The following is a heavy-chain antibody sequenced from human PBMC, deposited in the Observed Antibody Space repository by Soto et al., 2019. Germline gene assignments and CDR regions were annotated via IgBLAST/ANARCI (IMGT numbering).Heavy chain of an antibody. V-gene: IGHV3-23*04. J-gene: IGHJ4*02. CDR2: IGKSGSDR. CDR3: MTGRDY. D-gene: IGHD1-26*01. Sequence: EVKLVESGGGLVQPGGSLRISCKVSGFMFSDYAMTWVRQAPGKGLEWVSSIGKSGSDRDYADSVKGRFTISRDNSENTVYLQMDSLKVEDTALYFCMTGRDYWGPGTQLTVS. CDR1: GFMFSDYA.